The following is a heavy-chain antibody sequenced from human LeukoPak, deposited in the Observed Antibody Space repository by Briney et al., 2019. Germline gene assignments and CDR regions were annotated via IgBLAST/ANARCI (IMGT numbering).Heavy chain of an antibody. CDR3: AKAAEGDSSVIPDYYFDY. V-gene: IGHV3-21*04. D-gene: IGHD2-21*02. J-gene: IGHJ4*02. Sequence: GGSLRLSCAASGFTFSSYSMNWVRQAPGKGLEWVSSISSSSSYIYYADSVKGRFTISRDNSKNTLYLQMNSLRAEDTAVYYCAKAAEGDSSVIPDYYFDYWGQGTLVTVSS. CDR1: GFTFSSYS. CDR2: ISSSSSYI.